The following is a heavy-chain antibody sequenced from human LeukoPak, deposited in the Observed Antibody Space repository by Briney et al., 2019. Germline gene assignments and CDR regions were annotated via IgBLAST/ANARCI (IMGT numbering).Heavy chain of an antibody. CDR1: GFTFNHYW. D-gene: IGHD3-22*01. Sequence: GGSLRLSCAASGFTFNHYWMSWVRQAPGKGLEWVANTKQDGNEKYYVDSVKGRFTISRDNAKSSLYLQMNSLRAEDTALYYCARGRGYYYDSSGYTPGGYWGQGTLVTVSS. V-gene: IGHV3-7*03. CDR2: TKQDGNEK. CDR3: ARGRGYYYDSSGYTPGGY. J-gene: IGHJ4*02.